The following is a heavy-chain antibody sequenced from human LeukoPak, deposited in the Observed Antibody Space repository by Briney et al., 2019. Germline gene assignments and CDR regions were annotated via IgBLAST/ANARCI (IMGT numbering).Heavy chain of an antibody. CDR1: GFTFNNYA. CDR3: ARDSADYVGYFFFDY. J-gene: IGHJ4*02. D-gene: IGHD4-17*01. V-gene: IGHV3-23*01. Sequence: GGSLRLSCAASGFTFNNYAMNWVRQAPGKGLEWVSSISGGGETTYYADSAKGRVTISRDNSQNTLYLQMNSLRAEDTAVYYCARDSADYVGYFFFDYWGQGTLVTVSS. CDR2: ISGGGETT.